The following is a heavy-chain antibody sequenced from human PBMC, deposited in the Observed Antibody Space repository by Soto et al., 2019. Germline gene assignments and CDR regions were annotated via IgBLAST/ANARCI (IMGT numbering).Heavy chain of an antibody. CDR2: ISYSGST. Sequence: SETLCLTCTVSCASSITYYWSWIRQPPGKGLEWIGYISYSGSTNYNPSLKSRVTISFDASKNEISLQVRSATAADAAVFYCASDLKESCGVGKRTWFAPWGAGPL. D-gene: IGHD1-1*01. V-gene: IGHV4-59*01. CDR1: CASSITYY. CDR3: ASDLKESCGVGKRTWFAP. J-gene: IGHJ5*02.